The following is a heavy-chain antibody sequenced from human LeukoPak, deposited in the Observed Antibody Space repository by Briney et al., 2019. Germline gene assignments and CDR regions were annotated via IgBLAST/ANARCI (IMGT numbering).Heavy chain of an antibody. J-gene: IGHJ4*02. CDR3: ARDHSGYDPYFDY. CDR2: IYYSGST. V-gene: IGHV4-59*01. D-gene: IGHD5-12*01. Sequence: PSETLSLTCTVSGGSISSYYWSRIRQPPGKGLEWIGYIYYSGSTNYNPSLKSRVTIPVDTSKNQFSLKLSSVTAADTAVYYCARDHSGYDPYFDYWGQGTLVTVSS. CDR1: GGSISSYY.